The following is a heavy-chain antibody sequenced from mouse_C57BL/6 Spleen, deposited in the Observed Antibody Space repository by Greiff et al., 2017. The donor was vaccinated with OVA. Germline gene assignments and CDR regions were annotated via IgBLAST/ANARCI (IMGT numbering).Heavy chain of an antibody. CDR3: ARSPPGY. CDR1: GYSFTGYY. J-gene: IGHJ2*01. V-gene: IGHV1-42*01. Sequence: VQRQQSGPELVKPGASVKISCKASGYSFTGYYMNWVKQSPEKSLEWIGEINPSTGGTTYNQKFKAKATLTVDKSSSTAYMQLKSLTSEDSAVYYCARSPPGYWGQGTTLTVSS. CDR2: INPSTGGT. D-gene: IGHD4-1*01.